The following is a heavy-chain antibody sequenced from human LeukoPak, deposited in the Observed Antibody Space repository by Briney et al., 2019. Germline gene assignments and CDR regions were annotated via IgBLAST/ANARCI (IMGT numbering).Heavy chain of an antibody. V-gene: IGHV3-23*01. CDR1: GFTFSSYA. CDR2: ISGSGGST. Sequence: GGSLRLSCAASGFTFSSYAMSWVRQAPGKGLEWVSAISGSGGSTYYADSVKGRFTISRDNSKNTLYLQMNSLRAEDTAVCYCAKGPRQLRGGSPEYFQHWGQGTLVTVSS. J-gene: IGHJ1*01. D-gene: IGHD6-6*01. CDR3: AKGPRQLRGGSPEYFQH.